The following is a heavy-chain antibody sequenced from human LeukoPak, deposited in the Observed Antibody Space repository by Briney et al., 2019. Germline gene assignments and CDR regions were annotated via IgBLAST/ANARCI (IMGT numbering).Heavy chain of an antibody. V-gene: IGHV4-38-2*02. CDR1: GYSISSGYY. Sequence: SETLSLTCTVSGYSISSGYYWGRIRQPPGKGLEWIGSIYHSGSTYYNPSLKSRVTISVDTSKNQFSLKLSSVTAADTAVYYCARLQMVRGVRVDYWGQGTLVTVSS. D-gene: IGHD3-10*01. CDR2: IYHSGST. CDR3: ARLQMVRGVRVDY. J-gene: IGHJ4*02.